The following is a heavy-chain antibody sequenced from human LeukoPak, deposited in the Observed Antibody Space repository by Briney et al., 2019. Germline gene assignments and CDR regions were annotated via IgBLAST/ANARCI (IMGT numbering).Heavy chain of an antibody. CDR2: IYSSGST. CDR3: ASAREYCINSNCYEYFQD. Sequence: GGSLRLSCATSGLTVRTSSMSWVRQAPGKGLEWVAVIYSSGSTYYEDSVNGRCTISRDTSKSSMYLQMDHLRAEDTAVYYCASAREYCINSNCYEYFQDWGQGTLVTVSS. D-gene: IGHD2-2*01. CDR1: GLTVRTSS. J-gene: IGHJ1*01. V-gene: IGHV3-53*01.